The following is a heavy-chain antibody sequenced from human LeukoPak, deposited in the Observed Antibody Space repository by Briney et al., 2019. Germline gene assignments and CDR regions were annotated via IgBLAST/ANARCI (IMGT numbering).Heavy chain of an antibody. CDR3: ARDNSGYFYYYYMDV. Sequence: SVKVSCKASGGTFSSYAISWVRQAPGQGLEWMGGIIPIFGTANYAQKFQGRVTITADESTSTAYMELSSLRSEDTAVYYCARDNSGYFYYYYMDVWGKGTTVTVSS. D-gene: IGHD3-22*01. CDR1: GGTFSSYA. V-gene: IGHV1-69*13. CDR2: IIPIFGTA. J-gene: IGHJ6*03.